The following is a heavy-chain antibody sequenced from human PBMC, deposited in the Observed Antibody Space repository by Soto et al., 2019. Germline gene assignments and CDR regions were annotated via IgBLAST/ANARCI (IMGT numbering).Heavy chain of an antibody. V-gene: IGHV1-18*04. J-gene: IGHJ5*02. CDR1: GYTFSNYG. CDR3: ANLTSNTYRA. Sequence: GASVKVSCKASGYTFSNYGINWVRQAPGQGLEWMGWISAYNGNTHYAQKFQARLTLTTDTSTSTALLELGPLTPDDAAVYYCANLTSNTYRAWGQGTLVTVSS. D-gene: IGHD2-2*01. CDR2: ISAYNGNT.